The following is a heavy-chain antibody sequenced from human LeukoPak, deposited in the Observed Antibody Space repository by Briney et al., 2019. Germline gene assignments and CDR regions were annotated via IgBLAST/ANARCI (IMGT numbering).Heavy chain of an antibody. CDR2: IRYDGSNR. CDR1: GFTFSSYG. Sequence: GGSLRLSCAASGFTFSSYGRHWVRQAPCKGLEWVSFIRYDGSNRHYADSVKGRFTLSRDNSKNTLYLQMNSLRAEDTAVYYCAKDHIPAAITYDFDYWGQGTLVTVSS. CDR3: AKDHIPAAITYDFDY. J-gene: IGHJ4*02. V-gene: IGHV3-30*02. D-gene: IGHD2-2*02.